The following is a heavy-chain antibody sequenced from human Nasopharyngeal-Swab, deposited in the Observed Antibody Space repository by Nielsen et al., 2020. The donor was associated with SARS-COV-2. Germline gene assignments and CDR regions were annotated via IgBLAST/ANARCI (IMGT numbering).Heavy chain of an antibody. V-gene: IGHV4-34*01. CDR2: INHSGST. Sequence: WIRQLPGKGLERIGEINHSGSTNYNPSLKSRVTISVDTSKNQFSLKLSSVTAADTAVYYCARAKVGEARPHPVASVRYMDVWGKGTTVTVSS. CDR3: ARAKVGEARPHPVASVRYMDV. J-gene: IGHJ6*03. D-gene: IGHD3-10*01.